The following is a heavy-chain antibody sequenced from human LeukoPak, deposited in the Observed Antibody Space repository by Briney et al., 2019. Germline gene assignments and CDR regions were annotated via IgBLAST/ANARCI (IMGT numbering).Heavy chain of an antibody. V-gene: IGHV4-39*01. CDR3: ARQGNYYDSPDNWFDP. CDR1: GGSISSSSYY. Sequence: SETLSLTCTVSGGSISSSSYYWGWIRQPPGKGLEWIGLIYYSGSTYYNPSLKSRVTISVDTSKNQFSLKLSSVTAADTAVYYCARQGNYYDSPDNWFDPWGQGTLVTVSS. CDR2: IYYSGST. D-gene: IGHD3-22*01. J-gene: IGHJ5*02.